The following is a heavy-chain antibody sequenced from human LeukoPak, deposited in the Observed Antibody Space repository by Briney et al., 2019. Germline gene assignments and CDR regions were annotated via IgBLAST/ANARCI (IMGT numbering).Heavy chain of an antibody. D-gene: IGHD3-10*01. CDR3: ARTQGSGRLYPHIPYYYYYYYMDV. V-gene: IGHV4-34*01. J-gene: IGHJ6*03. Sequence: SETLSLTCAVYGGSFSGYYWSWIRQPPGKGLEWIGEINHSGSTNYNPSLKSRVTISVDTSKNQFSLKLSSVTAADTAVYYCARTQGSGRLYPHIPYYYYYYYMDVWGKGTTVTVS. CDR1: GGSFSGYY. CDR2: INHSGST.